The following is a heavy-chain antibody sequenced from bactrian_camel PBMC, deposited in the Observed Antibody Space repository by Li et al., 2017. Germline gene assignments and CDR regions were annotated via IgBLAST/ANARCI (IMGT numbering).Heavy chain of an antibody. D-gene: IGHD6*01. V-gene: IGHV3S40*01. CDR1: GLPFSSHK. CDR2: INSGGGGST. J-gene: IGHJ4*01. Sequence: VQLVESGGGLVQPGDSLTLSCAASGLPFSSHKMYWVRQAPGKGLEWVSGINSGGGGSTYYADPVKGRFTISRDYAKNTVHLGMNSLKPEDTAVYFCAADRAVAVGSGKTVSAGLGPQGRVRRALLCGQSRSKLWGQGTQVTVS. CDR3: AADRAVAVGSGKTVSAGLGPQGRVRRALLCGQSRSKL.